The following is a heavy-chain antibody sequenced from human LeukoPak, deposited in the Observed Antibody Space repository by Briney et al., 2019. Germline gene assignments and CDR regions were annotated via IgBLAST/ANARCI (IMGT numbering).Heavy chain of an antibody. CDR1: GFTFSSYV. Sequence: PGGSLRLSCAAPGFTFSSYVMSWVRQAPGKGLEWVSGISGSGGSTNHADSVKGRFTISGDNSKNTLYLQMNSLRAEDTAEYYCAKVYSSGWYWVDYWGQGTLVTVSS. CDR3: AKVYSSGWYWVDY. V-gene: IGHV3-23*01. CDR2: ISGSGGST. D-gene: IGHD6-19*01. J-gene: IGHJ4*02.